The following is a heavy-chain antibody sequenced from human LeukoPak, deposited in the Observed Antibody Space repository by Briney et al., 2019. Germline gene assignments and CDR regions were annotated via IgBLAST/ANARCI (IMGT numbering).Heavy chain of an antibody. J-gene: IGHJ4*02. CDR3: AVVLMGVTTDY. D-gene: IGHD2-8*01. CDR1: GYTFTGYY. V-gene: IGHV1-2*02. Sequence: ASVKVSCKASGYTFTGYYIHWVRRAPGQGLEWMGWINPNSGGTNYAQKFQGRVTMTRDMSISTAYMELSSLRFDDTAVYYCAVVLMGVTTDYWGQGTLVTVSS. CDR2: INPNSGGT.